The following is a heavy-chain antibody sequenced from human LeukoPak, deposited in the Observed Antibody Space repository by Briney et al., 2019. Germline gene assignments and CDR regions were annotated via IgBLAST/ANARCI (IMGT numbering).Heavy chain of an antibody. CDR3: ARAIAAGGPDY. J-gene: IGHJ4*02. CDR2: INPSGGST. D-gene: IGHD6-13*01. V-gene: IGHV1-46*01. CDR1: GYTFTSYY. Sequence: ASVKVSCKASGYTFTSYYMHWVRQAPGQGLEWMGIINPSGGSTSYAQKSQGRVTMTRDTSTSTVYMELSSLRSEDTAVYYCARAIAAGGPDYWGQGTLVTVSS.